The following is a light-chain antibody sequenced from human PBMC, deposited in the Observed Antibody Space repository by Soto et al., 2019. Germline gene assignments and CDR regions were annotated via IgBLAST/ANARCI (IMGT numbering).Light chain of an antibody. CDR1: QSISSW. J-gene: IGKJ1*01. CDR2: KTS. V-gene: IGKV1-5*03. CDR3: QHYNHYCWT. Sequence: DIQLTQSPSTLSASVGDRVTITCRASQSISSWLAWYQQKPGKAPKFLIYKTSNLESGVPSRFSGSGSGTEFTLPISSLQPDDFATYYCQHYNHYCWTFGQGPKVEIK.